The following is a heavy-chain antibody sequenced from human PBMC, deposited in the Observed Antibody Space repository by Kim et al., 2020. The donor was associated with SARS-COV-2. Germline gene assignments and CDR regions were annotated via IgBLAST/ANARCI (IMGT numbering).Heavy chain of an antibody. D-gene: IGHD5-12*01. Sequence: ASVKVSCKASGYILTVHYIHWVRQAPGHGLEWMGRINPDEGSATYTQKFQGRVTMTRDTSRSTVYMELTSLTSEDTAVYFCARDRGTVANTGVYAMDVWGQGTAVTVSS. CDR3: ARDRGTVANTGVYAMDV. CDR2: INPDEGSA. CDR1: GYILTVHY. J-gene: IGHJ6*02. V-gene: IGHV1-46*01.